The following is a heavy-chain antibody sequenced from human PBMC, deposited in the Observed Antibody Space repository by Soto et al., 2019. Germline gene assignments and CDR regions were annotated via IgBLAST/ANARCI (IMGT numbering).Heavy chain of an antibody. J-gene: IGHJ3*02. V-gene: IGHV4-39*01. CDR3: ARHECIQLRAFDI. CDR1: GGSIRTSSYH. Sequence: QLQLQESGPGLVKPSETLSLTCTVSGGSIRTSSYHWGWIRQPPGKGLEWIGTTYYSGSTYYNPSLKSRVTISLDTSRNQVSRKLSSLTAADTAVYDSARHECIQLRAFDIWGQGTMVTVSS. CDR2: TYYSGST. D-gene: IGHD5-18*01.